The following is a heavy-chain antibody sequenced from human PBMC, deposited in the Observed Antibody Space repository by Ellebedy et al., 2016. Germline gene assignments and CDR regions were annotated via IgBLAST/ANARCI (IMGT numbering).Heavy chain of an antibody. J-gene: IGHJ5*02. V-gene: IGHV3-30-3*01. D-gene: IGHD3-3*01. Sequence: GESLKISXEASGFTFNDYAMHWVRQAPGKGLEWVAVISYDVTNKYYADAVRGRFIISRENSKNTLYLQMNSLRAEDTAVYYCARSYFDFWSGLFDPWGQGSLVIVSS. CDR3: ARSYFDFWSGLFDP. CDR1: GFTFNDYA. CDR2: ISYDVTNK.